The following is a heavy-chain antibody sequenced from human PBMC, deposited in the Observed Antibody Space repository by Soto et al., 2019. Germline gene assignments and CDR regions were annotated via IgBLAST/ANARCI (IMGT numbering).Heavy chain of an antibody. CDR2: IIPIFGTA. CDR3: ARDHCIGGSCYSNGMDV. Sequence: QVQLVQSGAEVKKPGSSVKVSCKASGGTFSSYAISWVRQAPGQRLEWMGGIIPIFGTANYAQKFQGRVTITADESTSTAYMELSSLRSEDTAVYYCARDHCIGGSCYSNGMDVWGQWTTVTVSS. CDR1: GGTFSSYA. D-gene: IGHD2-15*01. V-gene: IGHV1-69*01. J-gene: IGHJ6*02.